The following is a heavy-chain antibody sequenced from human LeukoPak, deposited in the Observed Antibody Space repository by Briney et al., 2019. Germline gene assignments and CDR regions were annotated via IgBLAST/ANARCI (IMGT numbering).Heavy chain of an antibody. V-gene: IGHV3-23*01. CDR1: GFTFSSYV. J-gene: IGHJ4*02. D-gene: IGHD3-3*01. CDR2: ISNSGGST. Sequence: GGSLRLSCAASGFTFSSYVMSWVRQAPGKGLEWVSSISNSGGSTYYADSVKGRFTISRDNSKNTLYLQMNSLRAEDTAVYYCAKDVVDFWSGFDYWGQGTLVTVSS. CDR3: AKDVVDFWSGFDY.